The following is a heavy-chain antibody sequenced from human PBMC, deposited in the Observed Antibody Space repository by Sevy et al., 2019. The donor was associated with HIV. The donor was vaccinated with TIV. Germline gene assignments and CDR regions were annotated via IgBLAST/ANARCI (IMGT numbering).Heavy chain of an antibody. D-gene: IGHD2-2*01. V-gene: IGHV4-34*01. CDR2: INHSGST. J-gene: IGHJ3*02. CDR1: GGSFSGDY. Sequence: SETLSLTCAVYGGSFSGDYWSWIRHPPGKGLEWIGEINHSGSTNYNPSLKSRVTISVDTSKNHFSLKLSSVTAADTAVYYCARHCSGTSCSHAFDIWGQGTVVTVSS. CDR3: ARHCSGTSCSHAFDI.